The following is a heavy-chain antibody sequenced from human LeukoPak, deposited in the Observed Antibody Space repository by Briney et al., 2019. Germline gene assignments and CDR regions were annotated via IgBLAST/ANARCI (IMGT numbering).Heavy chain of an antibody. CDR1: GFTFSNYW. Sequence: GGSLRLSCAASGFTFSNYWMNWVRQAPGKGLEWVSSISSSSSYIYYADSVKGRFTISRDNAKNSLYLQMNSLRAEDTAVYYCARGPTYTAMVTGLYYYYGMDVWGQGTTVTVSS. V-gene: IGHV3-21*01. CDR3: ARGPTYTAMVTGLYYYYGMDV. CDR2: ISSSSSYI. J-gene: IGHJ6*02. D-gene: IGHD5-18*01.